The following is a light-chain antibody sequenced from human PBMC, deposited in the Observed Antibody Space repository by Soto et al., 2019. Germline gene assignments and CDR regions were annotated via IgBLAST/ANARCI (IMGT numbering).Light chain of an antibody. CDR3: QQRSNWPPTWT. J-gene: IGKJ1*01. CDR1: QNISSY. Sequence: TQSPSTLSASVGDRVSITCRASQNISSYLAWYQQKPGQAPRLLIYDASNRATGIPARFSGSGSGTDFTLIISSLEPEDFAVYYCQQRSNWPPTWTFGQGTKVEIK. V-gene: IGKV3-11*01. CDR2: DAS.